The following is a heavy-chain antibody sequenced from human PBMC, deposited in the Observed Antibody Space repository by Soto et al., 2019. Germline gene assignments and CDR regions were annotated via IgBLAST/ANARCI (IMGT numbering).Heavy chain of an antibody. CDR3: ARGVGSYRNGMDV. D-gene: IGHD1-26*01. V-gene: IGHV1-3*01. CDR2: INAGNGNT. CDR1: GYTFTSYA. Sequence: QVQLVQSGAEVKKPGASVKVSCKASGYTFTSYAMHWVRQAPGQRLEWMGWINAGNGNTKYSKKFQGRVTITRDTYASTAYMELSSLRSEDTAVYYCARGVGSYRNGMDVWGQGTTVTVSS. J-gene: IGHJ6*02.